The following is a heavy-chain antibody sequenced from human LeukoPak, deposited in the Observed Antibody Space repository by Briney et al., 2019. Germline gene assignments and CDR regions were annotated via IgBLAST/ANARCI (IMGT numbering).Heavy chain of an antibody. CDR3: ARESNYYCFDF. D-gene: IGHD4/OR15-4a*01. V-gene: IGHV1-3*01. CDR1: GYTFTNYA. J-gene: IGHJ4*02. CDR2: TNAGNGNT. Sequence: ASVKVSCKASGYTFTNYAIHWVRQAPGQRLEWMGWTNAGNGNTEYSQKFRGRVTITSDTSASTAFMELSSLTSEDTAVYYCARESNYYCFDFWGQGTLVTVSS.